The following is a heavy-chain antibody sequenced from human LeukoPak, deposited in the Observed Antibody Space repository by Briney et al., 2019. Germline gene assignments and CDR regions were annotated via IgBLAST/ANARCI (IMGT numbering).Heavy chain of an antibody. Sequence: SETLSLTCAVYGVSFSGYYWSWIRQPPGKGLEWIGEINHSGSTNYDPSLKSRVTISVDTSKNQFSLKLGSVTAADTAVYYCARRYSSSPVFDYWGQGTLVTVSS. CDR2: INHSGST. CDR1: GVSFSGYY. J-gene: IGHJ4*02. D-gene: IGHD6-13*01. CDR3: ARRYSSSPVFDY. V-gene: IGHV4-34*01.